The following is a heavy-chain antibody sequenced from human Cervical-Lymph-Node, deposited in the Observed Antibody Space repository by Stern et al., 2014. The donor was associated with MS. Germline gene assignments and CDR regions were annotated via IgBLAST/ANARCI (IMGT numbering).Heavy chain of an antibody. V-gene: IGHV1-3*01. D-gene: IGHD1-1*01. J-gene: IGHJ4*02. CDR3: AKDGWHSHGKSLNF. CDR2: INAGNGNT. Sequence: QVQLVQSGAEVKEPGASVKVSCKASGYTFIYSAIHWVRQAPGQGLQWMGWINAGNGNTKYSQKFQGRVTITRDTSASTVFLEFSSLRSEDTAVYYCAKDGWHSHGKSLNFWGQGTLVTVSS. CDR1: GYTFIYSA.